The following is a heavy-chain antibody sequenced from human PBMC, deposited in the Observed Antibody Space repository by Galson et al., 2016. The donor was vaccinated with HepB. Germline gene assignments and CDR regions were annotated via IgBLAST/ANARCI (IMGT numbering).Heavy chain of an antibody. CDR1: GFTFSRYA. CDR2: MSYDGSIK. Sequence: SLRLSCAASGFTFSRYAMHWVRQAPGKGLEWVAVMSYDGSIKYYADSVKGRFTISRDNSKNTLYLQMTSLRAEDRAMYYCARDPLGEFSLQWGQGTLVTVSS. D-gene: IGHD3-16*02. J-gene: IGHJ4*02. CDR3: ARDPLGEFSLQ. V-gene: IGHV3-30-3*01.